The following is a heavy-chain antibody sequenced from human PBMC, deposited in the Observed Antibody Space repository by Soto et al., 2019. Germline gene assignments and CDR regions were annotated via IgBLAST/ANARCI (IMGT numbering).Heavy chain of an antibody. D-gene: IGHD6-6*01. J-gene: IGHJ6*02. Sequence: QVQLVQSGAEVKKPGASVKVSCKASGYTFTSYYMHWVRQAPGQGLEWMGIINPSGGSTSYAQKFQGRVTMTRDTSTSTVYMELSSLRSEDTAVYYCASGPGEQLVLYDGMDVWGQGTTVTVSS. CDR1: GYTFTSYY. CDR3: ASGPGEQLVLYDGMDV. CDR2: INPSGGST. V-gene: IGHV1-46*01.